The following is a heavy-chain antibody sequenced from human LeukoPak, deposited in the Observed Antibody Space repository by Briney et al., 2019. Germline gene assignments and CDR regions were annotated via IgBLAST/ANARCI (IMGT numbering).Heavy chain of an antibody. V-gene: IGHV5-10-1*01. CDR1: GYSFTTYW. J-gene: IGHJ4*02. Sequence: GESLKISCKGSGYSFTTYWISWVRQMPGKGLEWMGRIDPSDSYTNCSPSFQGHVTISADKSFSTAYLQWTSPKASDTAMYYCARHAKAYGSSCDYWGQGTLVTVSS. D-gene: IGHD6-13*01. CDR2: IDPSDSYT. CDR3: ARHAKAYGSSCDY.